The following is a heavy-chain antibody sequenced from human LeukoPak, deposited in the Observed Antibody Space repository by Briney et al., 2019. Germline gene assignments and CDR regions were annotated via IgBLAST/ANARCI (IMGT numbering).Heavy chain of an antibody. CDR2: IKSKTDGGTT. D-gene: IGHD2-15*01. Sequence: GGSLRLSCAASGFTFSNAWMSWVRQAPGKGLEWVGRIKSKTDGGTTDYAAPVKGRFTISRDDSKNMLYLQMNSLKTEDTAVYYCTTDTVVVVAGSDYWGQGTLVTVSS. CDR1: GFTFSNAW. CDR3: TTDTVVVVAGSDY. J-gene: IGHJ4*02. V-gene: IGHV3-15*01.